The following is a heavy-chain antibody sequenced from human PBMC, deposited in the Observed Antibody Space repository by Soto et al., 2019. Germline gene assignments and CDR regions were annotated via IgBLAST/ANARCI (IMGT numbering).Heavy chain of an antibody. CDR1: GYTFTTYG. CDR2: ISAYNGYT. J-gene: IGHJ4*02. CDR3: ARGRGDGSIWYVAY. V-gene: IGHV1-18*01. Sequence: ASVKVSCKASGYTFTTYGITWVRQAPGQGLEWMGWISAYNGYTNYAQKRQGRVTMTTDTSTSTAYMELGSLRSDDTAVYYCARGRGDGSIWYVAYWGQGTLVTVSS. D-gene: IGHD6-13*01.